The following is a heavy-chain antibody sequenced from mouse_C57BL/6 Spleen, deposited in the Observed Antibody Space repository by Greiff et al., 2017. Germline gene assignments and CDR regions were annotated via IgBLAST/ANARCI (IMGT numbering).Heavy chain of an antibody. D-gene: IGHD2-2*01. J-gene: IGHJ3*01. CDR3: ARIYGYDGAWFAY. CDR1: GFTFSDYG. V-gene: IGHV5-17*01. CDR2: ISSGSSII. Sequence: EVMLVESGGGLVKPGGSLKLSCAASGFTFSDYGMHWVRQAPEKGLEWVAYISSGSSIIYYAANVKGRFTIARDNAKNTLILQMTRLRSEDTAMYYCARIYGYDGAWFAYGGQGTLVTVSA.